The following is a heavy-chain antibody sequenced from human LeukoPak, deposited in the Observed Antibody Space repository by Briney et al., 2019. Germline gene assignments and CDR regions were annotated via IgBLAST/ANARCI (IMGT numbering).Heavy chain of an antibody. D-gene: IGHD6-13*01. J-gene: IGHJ4*02. V-gene: IGHV3-7*01. CDR2: IKQDGSEK. CDR1: GFTFSNFW. Sequence: GGSLRLSCTASGFTFSNFWMGWVRQAPGKGLEWVANIKQDGSEKYYVDSVKGRFTISRDNAKNSLYLQMNSLRAEDTAVYYCARRVRVGSSWYPGPYYFDYWGQGTLVTVSS. CDR3: ARRVRVGSSWYPGPYYFDY.